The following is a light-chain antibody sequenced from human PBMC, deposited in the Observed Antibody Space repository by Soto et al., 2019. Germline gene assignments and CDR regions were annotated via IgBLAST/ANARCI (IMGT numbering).Light chain of an antibody. CDR3: QQYNSYSEA. CDR2: DAS. CDR1: QTISSW. V-gene: IGKV1-5*01. J-gene: IGKJ1*01. Sequence: DIQVSQSPSTLSASVGDRVTITCRASQTISSWLAWYQQKPGKAPKLLIYDASSLESGVPSRFSGSGSGTDFTLTISRLQPEDFATYYCQQYNSYSEAFGQRTKVDIK.